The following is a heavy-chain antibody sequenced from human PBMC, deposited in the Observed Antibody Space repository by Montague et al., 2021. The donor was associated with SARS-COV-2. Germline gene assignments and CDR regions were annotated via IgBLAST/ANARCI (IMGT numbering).Heavy chain of an antibody. Sequence: CAISGDSVSSNSAAWNWIRQSPSRGLEWQGRTYYRSKWYNDYAVSVKSRITINPDTSKNQFSLQLNSVTPEDTAVYYCARDGGLYSSSWYLGYFDYWGQGTLVTVSS. CDR3: ARDGGLYSSSWYLGYFDY. D-gene: IGHD6-13*01. V-gene: IGHV6-1*01. CDR1: GDSVSSNSAA. CDR2: TYYRSKWYN. J-gene: IGHJ4*02.